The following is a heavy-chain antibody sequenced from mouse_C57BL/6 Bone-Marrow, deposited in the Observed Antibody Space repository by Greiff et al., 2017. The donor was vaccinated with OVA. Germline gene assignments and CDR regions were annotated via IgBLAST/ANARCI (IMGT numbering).Heavy chain of an antibody. CDR3: ARLDAMDY. Sequence: EVQVVESGGGLVQPGGSLKLSCAASGFTFSDFYMYWIRQTPEKRLEWVAYISNGGGSTYYPDTVKGRFTSSRDNAKNTLYLQMSRLKSEDTAMYYCARLDAMDYWGQGTSVTVSS. CDR2: ISNGGGST. V-gene: IGHV5-12*01. CDR1: GFTFSDFY. J-gene: IGHJ4*01.